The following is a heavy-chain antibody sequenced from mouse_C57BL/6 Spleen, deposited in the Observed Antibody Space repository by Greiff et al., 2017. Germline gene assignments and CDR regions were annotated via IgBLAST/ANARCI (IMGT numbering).Heavy chain of an antibody. V-gene: IGHV1-53*01. CDR1: GYTFTSYW. J-gene: IGHJ4*01. Sequence: QVQLQQPGTELVKPGASVKLSCKASGYTFTSYWMHWVKQRPGQGLEWIGNINPSNGGTNYNEKFKSKATLTVDKSSSTAYMQLSSLTSEDSAVYYCARYRYYYATLYAMWYWGHGTSVTVSS. CDR2: INPSNGGT. CDR3: ARYRYYYATLYAMWY. D-gene: IGHD1-1*01.